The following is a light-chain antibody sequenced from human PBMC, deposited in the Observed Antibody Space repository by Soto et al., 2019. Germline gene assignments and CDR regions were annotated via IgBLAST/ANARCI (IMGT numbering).Light chain of an antibody. CDR1: QSVSSNY. Sequence: EIVLTQSPGTLSLSPGERATLSCRASQSVSSNYLAWYQLKPGQAPRLLIYGTSSRATGIPDRFSGSGSGTDFTLTISRVEPEDFAVYYCQQYGNSRAFGQGTKVDIK. CDR2: GTS. V-gene: IGKV3-20*01. J-gene: IGKJ1*01. CDR3: QQYGNSRA.